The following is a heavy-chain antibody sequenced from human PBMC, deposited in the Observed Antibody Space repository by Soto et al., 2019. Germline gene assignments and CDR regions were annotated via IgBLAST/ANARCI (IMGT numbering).Heavy chain of an antibody. V-gene: IGHV1-18*01. CDR2: ISVYNGFT. CDR1: GFTFPTYG. CDR3: AREFEGHSSSWPFDY. J-gene: IGHJ4*02. D-gene: IGHD6-13*01. Sequence: QVQLVQSGGEVKKPGASVRVSCRASGFTFPTYGIAWVRQAPGQGLEWMGWISVYNGFTHYAQKFRGRVTVTTETSTSIVHMQLRSLSSDDTAVYSCAREFEGHSSSWPFDYWGQGTLVTVSA.